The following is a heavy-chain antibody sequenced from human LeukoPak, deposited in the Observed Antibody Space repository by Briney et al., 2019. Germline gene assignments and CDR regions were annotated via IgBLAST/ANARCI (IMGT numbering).Heavy chain of an antibody. CDR3: ARDRDSHHACDI. CDR2: IKGDGSEK. CDR1: GFTFSSYG. J-gene: IGHJ3*02. Sequence: GGSLRLSYAASGFTFSSYGMHWVRQAPGKGLEWVAIIKGDGSEKYYVDSVKGRFTIARDNAKNSLYLQMSSLRAEDTALYYCARDRDSHHACDIWGQGTKVTVSS. V-gene: IGHV3-7*05. D-gene: IGHD5-24*01.